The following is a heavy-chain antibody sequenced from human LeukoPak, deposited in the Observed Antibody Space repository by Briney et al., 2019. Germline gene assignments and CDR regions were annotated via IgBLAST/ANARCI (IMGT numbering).Heavy chain of an antibody. CDR1: GYTFTSYD. D-gene: IGHD3-16*01. Sequence: ASVTVSFTASGYTFTSYDINWVRQAPGQGLEWMGWMNPNSGNTGYAQKFQGRVTMTRNTSISNDYMELRSLRSEDATVYYCAGGGCSDGRITNYYYYYMDVWGKGTTVTVSS. CDR3: AGGGCSDGRITNYYYYYMDV. V-gene: IGHV1-8*01. CDR2: MNPNSGNT. J-gene: IGHJ6*03.